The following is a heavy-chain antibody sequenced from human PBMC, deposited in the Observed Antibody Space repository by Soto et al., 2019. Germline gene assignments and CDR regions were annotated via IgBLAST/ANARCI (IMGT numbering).Heavy chain of an antibody. V-gene: IGHV4-39*01. D-gene: IGHD2-15*01. CDR1: GGSISSSSYY. CDR3: ARHGGYCSGGSCYGGYFDL. J-gene: IGHJ2*01. CDR2: IYYSGST. Sequence: QLQLQESGPGLVKPSETLSLTCTVSGGSISSSSYYWGWIRQPPGKGLEWIGSIYYSGSTYYNPSLKGRVTISVDTSKNQFSLKLSSVTAADTAVYYCARHGGYCSGGSCYGGYFDLWGRGTLVTVSS.